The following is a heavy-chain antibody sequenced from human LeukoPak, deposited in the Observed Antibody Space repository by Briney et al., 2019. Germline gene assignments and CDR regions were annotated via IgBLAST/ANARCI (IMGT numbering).Heavy chain of an antibody. J-gene: IGHJ4*02. CDR1: GYTFTSFG. CDR2: ISAYNGHT. Sequence: ASVKVSCKASGYTFTSFGFSWVRQAPGQGLEWMGWISAYNGHTNYAQNLRGRVTLTTDTSTSTVYMELTSLRSDDTAVYYCARDQVEGATAGTFDNWGQGTLVTVSS. CDR3: ARDQVEGATAGTFDN. V-gene: IGHV1-18*01. D-gene: IGHD1-26*01.